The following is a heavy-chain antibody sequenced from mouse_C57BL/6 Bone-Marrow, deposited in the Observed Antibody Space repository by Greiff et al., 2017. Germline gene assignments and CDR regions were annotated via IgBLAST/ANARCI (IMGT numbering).Heavy chain of an antibody. Sequence: EVQRVESGAELVRPGASVKLSCTASGFNIKDDYMHWVKQRPEQGLEWIGWIDPENGDTEYASKFQGKATMTADTSSNTAYLQLSSLTSEDTAVYYCTLYYDYGYAMDYWGQGTSVTVSS. J-gene: IGHJ4*01. CDR1: GFNIKDDY. D-gene: IGHD2-4*01. CDR2: IDPENGDT. V-gene: IGHV14-4*01. CDR3: TLYYDYGYAMDY.